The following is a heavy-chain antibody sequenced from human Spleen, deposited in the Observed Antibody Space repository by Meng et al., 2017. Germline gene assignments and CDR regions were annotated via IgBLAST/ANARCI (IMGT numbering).Heavy chain of an antibody. J-gene: IGHJ3*02. D-gene: IGHD3-22*01. CDR3: ARINSSGYYFTHAFDI. CDR1: GGSISSSSYY. V-gene: IGHV4-39*07. CDR2: IYYSVST. Sequence: SELLSLTCTVPGGSISSSSYYWCWIRQPPGKGLEWIGSIYYSVSTYYNPSLKSRVTISVDTSKNQFSLKLSSVTAADTAVYYCARINSSGYYFTHAFDIWGQGTMVTVSS.